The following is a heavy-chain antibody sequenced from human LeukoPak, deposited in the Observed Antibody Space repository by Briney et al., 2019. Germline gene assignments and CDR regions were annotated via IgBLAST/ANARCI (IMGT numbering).Heavy chain of an antibody. J-gene: IGHJ4*02. CDR2: INHSGSA. CDR3: ARARRDSGYYKVDY. D-gene: IGHD3-3*01. CDR1: GGSFSGSY. Sequence: SETLSLTCAVYGGSFSGSYWSWIRQPPGKGLEWIGEINHSGSANYNPSLKSRVTLSIDKSENQFSLNVNSVTAADTAVYYCARARRDSGYYKVDYWGQGTLVTVSS. V-gene: IGHV4-34*01.